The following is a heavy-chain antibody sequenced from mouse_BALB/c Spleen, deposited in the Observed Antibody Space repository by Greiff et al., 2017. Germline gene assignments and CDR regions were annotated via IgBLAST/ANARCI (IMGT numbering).Heavy chain of an antibody. V-gene: IGHV2-2*02. CDR2: IWSGGST. J-gene: IGHJ3*01. CDR3: ARNSYGNYAWFAY. CDR1: GFSLTSYG. Sequence: VQRVESGPGLVQPSQSLSITCTVSGFSLTSYGVHWVRQSPGKGLEWLGVIWSGGSTDYNAAFISRLSISKDNSKSQVFFKMNSLQANDTAIYYCARNSYGNYAWFAYWGQGTLVTVSA. D-gene: IGHD2-1*01.